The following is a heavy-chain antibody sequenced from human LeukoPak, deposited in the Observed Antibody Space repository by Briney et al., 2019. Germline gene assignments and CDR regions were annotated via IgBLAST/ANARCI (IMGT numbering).Heavy chain of an antibody. CDR1: GFTFSSYS. CDR2: ISSSSSYI. Sequence: GGSLRLSCAASGFTFSSYSMNWVRQAPGKGLEWVSSISSSSSYIYYADSVKGRFTISRDNAKNSLYPQMNSLRAEDTAVYYCARGRTSRSLRVFDYWGQGTLVTVSS. CDR3: ARGRTSRSLRVFDY. J-gene: IGHJ4*02. V-gene: IGHV3-21*01. D-gene: IGHD6-13*01.